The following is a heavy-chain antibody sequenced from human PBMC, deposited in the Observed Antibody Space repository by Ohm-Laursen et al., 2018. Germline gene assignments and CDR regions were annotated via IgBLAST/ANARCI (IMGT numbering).Heavy chain of an antibody. CDR3: AKEPLRIAARPLNYYYGMDV. CDR2: ISGSGGST. J-gene: IGHJ6*02. V-gene: IGHV3-23*01. Sequence: GSLRLSCAASGFTFSSYAMSWVRQAPGKGLEWVSAISGSGGSTYYADSVKGRFTISRDNSKNTLYLQMNSLRAEDTAVYYCAKEPLRIAARPLNYYYGMDVWGQGTTVTVSS. D-gene: IGHD6-6*01. CDR1: GFTFSSYA.